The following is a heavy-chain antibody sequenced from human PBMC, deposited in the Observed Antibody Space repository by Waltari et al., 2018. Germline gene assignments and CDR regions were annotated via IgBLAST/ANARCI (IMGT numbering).Heavy chain of an antibody. D-gene: IGHD6-6*01. CDR2: IRFDGRNE. V-gene: IGHV3-30*02. J-gene: IGHJ4*02. CDR1: GFTFNSYA. CDR3: VKGEIYGSSPND. Sequence: LVESGGGVVQPGGSLRLSCAASGFTFNSYAMHWVRQAPGKGLEWLTVIRFDGRNEDYADSVKGRFTISRDNSKDTLYLHMNSLSPEDTAVYYCVKGEIYGSSPNDWGQGTLVTVSS.